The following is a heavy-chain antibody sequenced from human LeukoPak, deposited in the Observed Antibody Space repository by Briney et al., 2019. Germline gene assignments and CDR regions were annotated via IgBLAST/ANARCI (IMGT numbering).Heavy chain of an antibody. CDR2: IYYSGST. CDR1: GGSISSGGYY. CDR3: SRAQTYYDILTGHYNNWFDP. D-gene: IGHD3-9*01. Sequence: SETLSLTCTVSGGSISSGGYYWSWIRQHPGKGLEWIGYIYYSGSTYYNPSLKSRVTISVDTSKNQFSLKLSSVTAADTAVYYCSRAQTYYDILTGHYNNWFDPWGQGTLVTVSS. V-gene: IGHV4-31*03. J-gene: IGHJ5*02.